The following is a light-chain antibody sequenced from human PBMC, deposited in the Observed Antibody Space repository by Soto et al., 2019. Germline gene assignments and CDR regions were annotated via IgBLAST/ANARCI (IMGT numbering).Light chain of an antibody. Sequence: QSALTQPASVSGSPGQSITISCTGTSSDVGGYNYVSWYQQHPGKAPKFMIYEVSNRPSGVSNRFSGSKSGNTASLTISGLQVEDEADYYCSSYTSSSTLVVFGGGTKVTVL. CDR1: SSDVGGYNY. J-gene: IGLJ2*01. CDR2: EVS. V-gene: IGLV2-14*01. CDR3: SSYTSSSTLVV.